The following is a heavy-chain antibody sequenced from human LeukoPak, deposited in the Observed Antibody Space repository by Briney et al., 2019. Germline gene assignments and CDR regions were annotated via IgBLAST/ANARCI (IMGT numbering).Heavy chain of an antibody. CDR3: ARDPNPHYDFWSGYYSNWFDP. J-gene: IGHJ5*02. V-gene: IGHV1-18*01. Sequence: ASVKVSCKASGYTFTSYGISWVRQAPGQGLEWMGWISAYNGNTNYAQKLQGRVTMTTDTSTSTAYMELRSLRSDDTAVYYCARDPNPHYDFWSGYYSNWFDPWGQGTLVTVSS. D-gene: IGHD3-3*01. CDR2: ISAYNGNT. CDR1: GYTFTSYG.